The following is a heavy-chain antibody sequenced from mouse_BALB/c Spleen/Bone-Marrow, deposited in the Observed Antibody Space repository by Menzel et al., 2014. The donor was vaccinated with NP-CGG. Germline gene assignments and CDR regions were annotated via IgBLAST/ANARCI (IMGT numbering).Heavy chain of an antibody. CDR2: IRNKANGYTT. Sequence: DVHLVESGGGLVQPGGSLRLSCATSGFTFTDYYMSWVRQPPGKALEWLGFIRNKANGYTTEYSASVQGRFTISRDNSQSILYLQMNTLRAEDSATYYCARFYYGSRYYYAMDYWGQGTSVTVSS. V-gene: IGHV7-3*02. CDR1: GFTFTDYY. CDR3: ARFYYGSRYYYAMDY. D-gene: IGHD1-1*01. J-gene: IGHJ4*01.